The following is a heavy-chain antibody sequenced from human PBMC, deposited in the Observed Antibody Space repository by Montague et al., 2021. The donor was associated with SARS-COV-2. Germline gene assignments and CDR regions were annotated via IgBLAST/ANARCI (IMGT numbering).Heavy chain of an antibody. V-gene: IGHV4-4*08. Sequence: SETLSLTCTVSGDSISGYYWTWIRQAPEKGLEWIGYIYHTGSTNYNPSFKGRVTISVDAAKNQVSLNLGSVTATDTAVYYCSKGGGIGVSDSWGQGTLVAVSS. CDR1: GDSISGYY. J-gene: IGHJ4*02. CDR3: SKGGGIGVSDS. CDR2: IYHTGST. D-gene: IGHD6-19*01.